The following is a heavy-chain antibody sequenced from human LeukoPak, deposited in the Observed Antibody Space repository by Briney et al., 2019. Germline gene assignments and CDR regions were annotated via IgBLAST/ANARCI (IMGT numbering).Heavy chain of an antibody. V-gene: IGHV3-11*01. J-gene: IGHJ4*02. CDR2: ISSSGSTI. CDR1: GFTFSDYY. Sequence: GGSLRLSCAASGFTFSDYYMSWIRQAPGKGLEWVSYISSSGSTIYYADSVQGRFTISRDNSKSTLCLQMNSLRAEDTAVYYCAKQLGYCSDGSCYFPYWGQGTLVTVSS. D-gene: IGHD2-15*01. CDR3: AKQLGYCSDGSCYFPY.